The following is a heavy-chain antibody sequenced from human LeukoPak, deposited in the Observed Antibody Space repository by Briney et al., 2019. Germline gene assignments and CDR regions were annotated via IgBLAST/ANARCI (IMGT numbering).Heavy chain of an antibody. CDR3: ACRMFASNWFQP. CDR2: IYPGDSRT. D-gene: IGHD3-10*02. J-gene: IGHJ5*02. Sequence: GDSLKISCQGSGYSFIDYWIGWVRPMPGKGLEWMAVIYPGDSRTRYNPSFQGQVTISADKSINTAYLEWNSLKASDTALYYCACRMFASNWFQPWGQGTLVTVSS. CDR1: GYSFIDYW. V-gene: IGHV5-51*01.